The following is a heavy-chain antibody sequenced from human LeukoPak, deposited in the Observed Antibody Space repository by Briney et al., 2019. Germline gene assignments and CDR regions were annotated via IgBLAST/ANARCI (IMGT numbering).Heavy chain of an antibody. CDR1: GCTFTTHW. CDR3: ARYCSSASCYALYGMDV. Sequence: GESLKISCKGSGCTFTTHWIGWVRQMPGKGLEWMGIIYPGDSDARYRPSFQGQVTISADKSISTAYLQWSSLKASDTAMYYCARYCSSASCYALYGMDVWGQGTTVTVSS. V-gene: IGHV5-51*01. CDR2: IYPGDSDA. J-gene: IGHJ6*02. D-gene: IGHD2-2*01.